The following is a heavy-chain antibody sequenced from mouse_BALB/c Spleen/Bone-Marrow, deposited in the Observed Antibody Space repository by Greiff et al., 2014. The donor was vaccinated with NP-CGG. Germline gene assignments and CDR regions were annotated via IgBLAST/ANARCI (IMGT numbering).Heavy chain of an antibody. CDR2: IDPANGNT. V-gene: IGHV14-3*02. Sequence: EVKVVESGAELVKPGASVKLSCTASGFNIKDTYMHWVKQRPEQGLEWIGRIDPANGNTKYDPKFQGRATVTADTSSSTAYLQLSSLTSEDTAVYYCARYYYRTTDYWGQGTSVTVSS. D-gene: IGHD1-1*01. J-gene: IGHJ4*01. CDR1: GFNIKDTY. CDR3: ARYYYRTTDY.